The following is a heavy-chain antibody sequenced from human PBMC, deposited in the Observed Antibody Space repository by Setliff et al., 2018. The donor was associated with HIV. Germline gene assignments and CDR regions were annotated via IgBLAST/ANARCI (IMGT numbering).Heavy chain of an antibody. CDR3: ARHGYGYTWFGDYEYYAMDV. CDR2: ISSAGTTI. CDR1: GFTFSNYE. V-gene: IGHV3-48*03. D-gene: IGHD3-16*01. J-gene: IGHJ6*01. Sequence: GGSLRLSCVASGFTFSNYEMNWVRQAPGKGLEWVSYISSAGTTIYYADSVKGRFTISRDNAKNSLDLQMTSLRAEDTAVYYCARHGYGYTWFGDYEYYAMDVWGQGTTVTVSS.